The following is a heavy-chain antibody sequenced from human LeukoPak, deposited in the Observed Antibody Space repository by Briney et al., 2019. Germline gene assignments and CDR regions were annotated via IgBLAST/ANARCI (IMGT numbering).Heavy chain of an antibody. CDR3: ARDQHDTWSRRGNFDS. CDR1: GFTFSSSA. D-gene: IGHD3-3*01. J-gene: IGHJ4*02. V-gene: IGHV3-7*03. CDR2: IKLDGSEK. Sequence: PGGSLRLSCAASGFTFSSSAMSWVRQVPGKGLEWVANIKLDGSEKNYVDSVKGRFTISRDNTKNSLYLQMNSLRAEDTAVFYCARDQHDTWSRRGNFDSWGQGTLVIVSS.